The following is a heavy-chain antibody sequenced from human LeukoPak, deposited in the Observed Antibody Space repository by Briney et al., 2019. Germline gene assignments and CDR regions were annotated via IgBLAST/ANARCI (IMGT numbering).Heavy chain of an antibody. CDR3: AKWGDYDVLTGYYVSDY. D-gene: IGHD3-9*01. Sequence: ASLLLSCAASGFPFSNYAMSWVRQAPGKGLEWVSAITGSGGNTYYADSVKGRFTISRDNSKNTVFLQMNSLRAEDTAVYYCAKWGDYDVLTGYYVSDYWGQGTLVTVSS. CDR1: GFPFSNYA. J-gene: IGHJ4*02. V-gene: IGHV3-23*01. CDR2: ITGSGGNT.